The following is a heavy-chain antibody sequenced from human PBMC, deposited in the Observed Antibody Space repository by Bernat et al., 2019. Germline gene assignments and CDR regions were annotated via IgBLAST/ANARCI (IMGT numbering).Heavy chain of an antibody. D-gene: IGHD4-17*01. Sequence: QVQLVESGGGVVQPGRSLRLSCAASGFTFSSYAMHWVRQAPGKGLEWVAVISYDGSNKYYADSVKGRFTISRDNSKNTLYLQMNSLRAEDTAVYYCARRLYADYGDHVVGAFDIWGQGTMVTVSS. J-gene: IGHJ3*02. V-gene: IGHV3-30*01. CDR3: ARRLYADYGDHVVGAFDI. CDR1: GFTFSSYA. CDR2: ISYDGSNK.